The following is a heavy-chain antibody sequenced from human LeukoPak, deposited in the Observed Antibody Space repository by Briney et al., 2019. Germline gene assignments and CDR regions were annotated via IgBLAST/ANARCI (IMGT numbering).Heavy chain of an antibody. CDR1: GFTFSSYA. D-gene: IGHD3-22*01. CDR3: ARGTTSGYYWFDY. J-gene: IGHJ4*02. V-gene: IGHV3-30*04. CDR2: ISYDGSNK. Sequence: PGRSLRLSCAASGFTFSSYAMHWVRQAPGKGLEWVAVISYDGSNKYYADSVKGRFTVSRDNSKNTLYLQMNSLRAEDTAVYYCARGTTSGYYWFDYWGQGALVTVSS.